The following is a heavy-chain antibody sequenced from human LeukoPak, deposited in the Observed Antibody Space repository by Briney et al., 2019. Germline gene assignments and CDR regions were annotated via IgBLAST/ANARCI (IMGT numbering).Heavy chain of an antibody. CDR3: ARRKRTMVRGAILGFDP. J-gene: IGHJ5*02. Sequence: SETLSLTCAVYGGSFSGYYWSWIRQPPGKGLEWIGEINHSGSTNYNPSLKSRVTISVDTSKNQFSLKLSSVTAADTAVYYCARRKRTMVRGAILGFDPWGQGTLVTVSS. CDR1: GGSFSGYY. V-gene: IGHV4-34*01. D-gene: IGHD3-10*01. CDR2: INHSGST.